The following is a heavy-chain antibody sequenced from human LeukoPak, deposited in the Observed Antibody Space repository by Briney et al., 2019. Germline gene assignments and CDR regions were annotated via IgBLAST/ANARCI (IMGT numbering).Heavy chain of an antibody. V-gene: IGHV3-7*03. Sequence: GGSLRLSCAASGFTFSSYAMSWVRQAPGKGLEWVANLKQDGSEKYYVDSVKGRFTISRDNAKNSLYLQMDSLRVEDTAVYYCAREGVRGSYVYWGQGTLVTVSS. J-gene: IGHJ4*02. CDR3: AREGVRGSYVY. CDR1: GFTFSSYA. CDR2: LKQDGSEK. D-gene: IGHD1-26*01.